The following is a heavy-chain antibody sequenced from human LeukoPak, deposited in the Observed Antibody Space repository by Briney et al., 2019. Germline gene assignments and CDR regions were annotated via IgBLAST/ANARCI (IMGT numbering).Heavy chain of an antibody. V-gene: IGHV1/OR15-1*01. J-gene: IGHJ4*02. CDR3: ARGDSSGYYFYFDY. CDR2: INPNSGGT. D-gene: IGHD3-22*01. Sequence: ASVKVSCKASGYIFTDYYMHWVRQAPGQELGWMGRINPNSGGTNYAQKFQGRVTMTRDTSISTAYTELSSLRSDDTAVYYCARGDSSGYYFYFDYWGQGTLVTVSS. CDR1: GYIFTDYY.